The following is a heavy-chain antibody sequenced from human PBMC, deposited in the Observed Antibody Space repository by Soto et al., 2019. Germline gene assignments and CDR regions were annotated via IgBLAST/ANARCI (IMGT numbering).Heavy chain of an antibody. CDR1: GYTFTSYA. Sequence: QVQLVQSGAEVKKPGASVKVSCKASGYTFTSYAMHWVRQAPGQRLEWMGWINAGNGNTKYSQKFQGRVTITRDTSASTAYMELSSLRSEDTAVYYCARDRVRIAAPDPWGQGTLVTVSS. V-gene: IGHV1-3*01. CDR2: INAGNGNT. D-gene: IGHD6-13*01. CDR3: ARDRVRIAAPDP. J-gene: IGHJ5*02.